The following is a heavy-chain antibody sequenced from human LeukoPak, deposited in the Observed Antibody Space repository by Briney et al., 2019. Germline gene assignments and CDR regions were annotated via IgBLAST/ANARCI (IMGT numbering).Heavy chain of an antibody. CDR1: GGSISSYY. D-gene: IGHD5-18*01. CDR3: ARTTEGGYTYDYFYYYYMDV. V-gene: IGHV4-59*01. J-gene: IGHJ6*03. Sequence: SETLSLTCTVAGGSISSYYWSWIRQPPGKGLEWIGYIYYSGSTNYNPSLKSRVTISVDTSKNQFSLKLSSVTAADTAVYYCARTTEGGYTYDYFYYYYMDVWGKGTTVTISS. CDR2: IYYSGST.